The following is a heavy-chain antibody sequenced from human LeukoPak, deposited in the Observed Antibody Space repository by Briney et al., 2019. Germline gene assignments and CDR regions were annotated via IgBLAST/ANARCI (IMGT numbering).Heavy chain of an antibody. J-gene: IGHJ4*02. CDR1: GGSFSSYY. D-gene: IGHD6-19*01. CDR3: ARGRQGIAVAGTPYYCDY. V-gene: IGHV4-34*01. CDR2: INHSGST. Sequence: SETLSLPCAVYGGSFSSYYWSWIRQPPGKGLEWLGEINHSGSTNYNPPLKSRVPISVDTSKNQFSLKLSSVTAADAAVYYCARGRQGIAVAGTPYYCDYWGQGTLVTVSS.